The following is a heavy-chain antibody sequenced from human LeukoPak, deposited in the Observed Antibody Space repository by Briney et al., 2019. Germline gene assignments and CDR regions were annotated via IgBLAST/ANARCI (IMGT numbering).Heavy chain of an antibody. J-gene: IGHJ4*02. CDR1: GYTFTSYV. CDR2: ISAYNGNT. V-gene: IGHV1-18*01. CDR3: ARGWFADDLYLFDY. D-gene: IGHD3-10*01. Sequence: ASVKVSCKASGYTFTSYVISWVRQAPGQGLEWMGWISAYNGNTNYAQKLQGRVTMTTDTSTSTAYMELRSLRSDDTAVYYCARGWFADDLYLFDYWGQGTLVTVSS.